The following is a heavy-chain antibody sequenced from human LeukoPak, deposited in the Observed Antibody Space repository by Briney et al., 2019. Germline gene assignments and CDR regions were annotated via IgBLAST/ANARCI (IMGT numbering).Heavy chain of an antibody. CDR3: ARDLGYCSSTSCYRYYYYYMDV. J-gene: IGHJ6*03. D-gene: IGHD2-2*01. V-gene: IGHV3-23*01. CDR2: ISGSGGST. CDR1: GFTFSSYA. Sequence: GGSLRLSCAASGFTFSSYAMSWVRQAPGKGLEWVSAISGSGGSTYYADSVKGRFTISRGNSKNTLYLQMNSLRAEDTAVYYCARDLGYCSSTSCYRYYYYYMDVWGKGTTVTVS.